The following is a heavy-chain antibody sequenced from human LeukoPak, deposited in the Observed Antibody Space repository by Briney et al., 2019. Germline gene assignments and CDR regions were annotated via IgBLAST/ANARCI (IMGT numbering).Heavy chain of an antibody. V-gene: IGHV4-4*07. Sequence: SETLSLTCTVSGGSINGYYWSWIRQPAGKGLEWIGRIYTSGSANYNPSLRSRVTISIDTSKNQFSLKLSSVTAADTAVYYCARHGGYYFDYWGQGTLVTVSS. CDR2: IYTSGSA. J-gene: IGHJ4*02. D-gene: IGHD3-16*01. CDR1: GGSINGYY. CDR3: ARHGGYYFDY.